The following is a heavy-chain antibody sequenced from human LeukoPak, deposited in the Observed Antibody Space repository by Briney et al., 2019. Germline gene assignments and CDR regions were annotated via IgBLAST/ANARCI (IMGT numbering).Heavy chain of an antibody. V-gene: IGHV3-23*01. Sequence: GGSLRLSCAASGFTFSSYAMSWVRQAPGKGLEWVSAISGSGGSTYYADSVKGRFTISRDNSKNTLYLQMNSLRAEDTAVYYCANDLPLDIVVVTAIPETSDYWGQGTLVTVSS. CDR3: ANDLPLDIVVVTAIPETSDY. CDR1: GFTFSSYA. J-gene: IGHJ4*02. D-gene: IGHD2-21*02. CDR2: ISGSGGST.